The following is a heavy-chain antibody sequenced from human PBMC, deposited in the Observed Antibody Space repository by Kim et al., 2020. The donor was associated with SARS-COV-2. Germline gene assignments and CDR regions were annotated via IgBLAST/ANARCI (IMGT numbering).Heavy chain of an antibody. Sequence: LKSRFTISVDTSKNQFSLKLSSVTAADTAVYYCARSASYYDSSGSIFDYWGQGTLVTVSS. V-gene: IGHV4-31*02. CDR3: ARSASYYDSSGSIFDY. D-gene: IGHD3-22*01. J-gene: IGHJ4*02.